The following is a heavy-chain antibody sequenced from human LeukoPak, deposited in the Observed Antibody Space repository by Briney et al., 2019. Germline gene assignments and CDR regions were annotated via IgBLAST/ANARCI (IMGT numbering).Heavy chain of an antibody. D-gene: IGHD2-15*01. J-gene: IGHJ3*02. CDR2: ISGGGRIT. V-gene: IGHV3-23*01. CDR3: ARGRRLVVVADAFDI. Sequence: GGSLRLSCAASGFTFSSYGMSWVRQAPGKGLEWVSAISGGGRITYYADSVEGRFTISRDNSKNTLYLQMNSLRAEDTAVYYCARGRRLVVVADAFDIWGQGTMVTVSS. CDR1: GFTFSSYG.